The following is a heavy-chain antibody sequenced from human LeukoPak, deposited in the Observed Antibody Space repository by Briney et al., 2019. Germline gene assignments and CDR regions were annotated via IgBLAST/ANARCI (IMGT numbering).Heavy chain of an antibody. V-gene: IGHV1-18*01. D-gene: IGHD6-13*01. Sequence: GASVKVSRKASGYTFTSYGISWVRQAPGQGLEWMGWISAYNGNTNYAQKLQGRVTMTTDTSTSTAYMELRSLRSDDTAVYYCARARIAAAGTDFDYWGQGTLVTVSS. J-gene: IGHJ4*02. CDR3: ARARIAAAGTDFDY. CDR1: GYTFTSYG. CDR2: ISAYNGNT.